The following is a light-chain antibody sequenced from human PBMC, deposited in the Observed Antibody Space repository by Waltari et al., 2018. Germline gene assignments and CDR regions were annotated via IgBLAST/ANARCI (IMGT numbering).Light chain of an antibody. CDR3: QQYYSTPRT. CDR2: AAS. Sequence: DIQMTQSPSSLSASVGDRVTITCRATQGIFNSLAWYQQKPGKAPKLLLYAASRLESGVPSRFSGSGSGTDYTLTISSLEPEDFATYFCQQYYSTPRTFGQGTKVEIK. J-gene: IGKJ1*01. CDR1: QGIFNS. V-gene: IGKV1-NL1*01.